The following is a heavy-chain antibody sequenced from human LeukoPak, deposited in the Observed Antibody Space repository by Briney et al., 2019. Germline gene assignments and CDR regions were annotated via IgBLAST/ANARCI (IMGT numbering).Heavy chain of an antibody. Sequence: PGGSLRLSCAASGFTLRNFAMSWVRQAPGKGLEWVSGLSHGGTRIFYAASVKGRFTISRDDSNSTLFLQMDNLRVEDTATYYCAKDIELFMSWGQGTLVIVSS. CDR3: AKDIELFMS. D-gene: IGHD1-26*01. J-gene: IGHJ5*02. CDR2: LSHGGTRI. CDR1: GFTLRNFA. V-gene: IGHV3-23*01.